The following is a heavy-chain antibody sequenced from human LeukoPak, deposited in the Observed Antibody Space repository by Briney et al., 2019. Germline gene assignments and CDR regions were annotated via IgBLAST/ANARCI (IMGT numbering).Heavy chain of an antibody. Sequence: GGSLRLPCTASGFTFGDYAMSWVRQAPGKGLEWVGFIRSKAYGGTTEYAASVKGRFTISRDDSKSIAYLQMNSLKTEDTAVYYCNYAVAGIDYWGQGTLVTVSS. J-gene: IGHJ4*02. CDR2: IRSKAYGGTT. V-gene: IGHV3-49*04. D-gene: IGHD6-19*01. CDR1: GFTFGDYA. CDR3: NYAVAGIDY.